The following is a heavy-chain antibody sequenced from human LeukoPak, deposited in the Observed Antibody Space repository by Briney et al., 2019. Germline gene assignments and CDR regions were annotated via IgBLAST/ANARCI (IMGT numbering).Heavy chain of an antibody. J-gene: IGHJ4*02. D-gene: IGHD1-7*01. Sequence: GGSLRLSCAASGFTFSSYEMNWVRQAPGKGLEWVSYISSSGSTIYYADSVKGRFTISRDNAKNSLYLQMNSLRAEDTAVYYCAGRSGVTGTDDYWGQGTLVTVSS. V-gene: IGHV3-48*03. CDR2: ISSSGSTI. CDR3: AGRSGVTGTDDY. CDR1: GFTFSSYE.